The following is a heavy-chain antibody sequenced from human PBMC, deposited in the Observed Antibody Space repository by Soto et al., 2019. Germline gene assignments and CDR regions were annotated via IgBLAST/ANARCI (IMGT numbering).Heavy chain of an antibody. Sequence: QVQLQESGPGLVKPSETLSLTCTVSGASISGFYWSWIRKPAGKGLEWIGRIYATRTTDYNPSLKSRVMMSVDTAKKEFSLKLRSVTAWDTAVYYCLRVETKTLRDWVDPLGQG. V-gene: IGHV4-4*07. D-gene: IGHD3-16*01. CDR3: LRVETKTLRDWVDP. CDR1: GASISGFY. CDR2: IYATRTT. J-gene: IGHJ5*02.